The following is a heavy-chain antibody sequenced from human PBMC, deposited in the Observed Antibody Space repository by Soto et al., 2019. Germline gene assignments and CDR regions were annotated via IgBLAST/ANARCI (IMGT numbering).Heavy chain of an antibody. Sequence: SETLSLTCTVSGGSISRYYWSWIRQPPGKGLEWIGYIYYRGSTNYNPSLKSRVTISVDTSKNQFSLKLSSVTAADTAVYYCARAGWYYYDSSGRHYFDYWGQGTLVTVSS. V-gene: IGHV4-59*01. CDR2: IYYRGST. CDR1: GGSISRYY. D-gene: IGHD3-22*01. J-gene: IGHJ4*02. CDR3: ARAGWYYYDSSGRHYFDY.